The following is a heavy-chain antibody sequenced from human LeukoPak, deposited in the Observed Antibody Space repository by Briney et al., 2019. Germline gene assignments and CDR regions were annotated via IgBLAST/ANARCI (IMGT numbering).Heavy chain of an antibody. CDR2: IYYGGST. D-gene: IGHD3-3*01. J-gene: IGHJ5*02. V-gene: IGHV4-61*08. CDR1: GGSISSGGYY. Sequence: SETLSLTCTVSGGSISSGGYYWSWIRQHPGKGLEWIGYIYYGGSTYYNPSLKSRVTISVDTSKNQFSLKLSSVTAADTAVYYCARGGSFWSGYYSPGPHPSYNWFDPWGQGTLVTVSS. CDR3: ARGGSFWSGYYSPGPHPSYNWFDP.